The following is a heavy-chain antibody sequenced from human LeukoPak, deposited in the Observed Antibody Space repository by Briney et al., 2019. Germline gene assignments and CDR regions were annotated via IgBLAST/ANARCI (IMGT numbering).Heavy chain of an antibody. D-gene: IGHD6-13*01. CDR3: AXXLGYSSSEDWFDP. J-gene: IGHJ5*02. Sequence: ASVKVSCKASGYTFTGYYMHWVRQAPGQGLEWMGWINPNSGGTNYAQKFQGRVTMTRDTSISTAYMELSRLRSDDTAVYYCAXXLGYSSSEDWFDPWGQGTLVTVSS. CDR1: GYTFTGYY. CDR2: INPNSGGT. V-gene: IGHV1-2*02.